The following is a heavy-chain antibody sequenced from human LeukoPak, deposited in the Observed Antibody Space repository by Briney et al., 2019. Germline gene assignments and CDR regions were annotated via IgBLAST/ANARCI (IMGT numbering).Heavy chain of an antibody. CDR2: IYYSGST. Sequence: SETLSLTCTVSGGSISSYYWSWIRQPPGKGLEWIGYIYYSGSTNYNPSLKSRVTISVDTSKNQFSLKLSSVTAADTAVYYCARVSVDWFDPWGQETLVTVSS. V-gene: IGHV4-59*08. CDR3: ARVSVDWFDP. CDR1: GGSISSYY. D-gene: IGHD6-25*01. J-gene: IGHJ5*02.